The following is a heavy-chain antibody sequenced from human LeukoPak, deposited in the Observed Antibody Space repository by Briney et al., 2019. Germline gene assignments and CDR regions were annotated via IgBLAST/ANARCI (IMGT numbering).Heavy chain of an antibody. D-gene: IGHD3-3*01. V-gene: IGHV4-34*01. J-gene: IGHJ4*02. CDR2: INHSGST. Sequence: PSETLSLTCAVYGGSFSGYYWSWIRQPPGKGLEWIGEINHSGSTNYNPSLKSRVTISVDTSKNQFSLKLSSVTAADTAVYYCARRRSITIFGVVSFNFDYWGQGTPVTVSS. CDR1: GGSFSGYY. CDR3: ARRRSITIFGVVSFNFDY.